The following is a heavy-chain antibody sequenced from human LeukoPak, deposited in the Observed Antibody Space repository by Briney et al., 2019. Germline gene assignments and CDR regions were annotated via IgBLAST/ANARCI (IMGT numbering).Heavy chain of an antibody. V-gene: IGHV4-4*07. CDR3: ASELAAAGSYFDY. CDR1: GGSISSYY. CDR2: ISTSGST. J-gene: IGHJ4*02. Sequence: SETLSLTCTVSGGSISSYYWSWIRQPAGKGLESIGHISTSGSTNYNPSLKSRVTMSVDTSKNQFSLKLSSVTAADTAVYYCASELAAAGSYFDYWGQGTLVTVSS. D-gene: IGHD6-13*01.